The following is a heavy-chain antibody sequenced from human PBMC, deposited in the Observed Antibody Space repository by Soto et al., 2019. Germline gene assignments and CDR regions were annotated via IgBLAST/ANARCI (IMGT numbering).Heavy chain of an antibody. CDR3: TRHEKSIAAADYYYYYMDV. V-gene: IGHV3-73*01. CDR2: IRSKANSYAT. J-gene: IGHJ6*03. Sequence: GGSLRLSCAASGFTFSGSAIHWVRQASGKGLEWVGRIRSKANSYATAYAASVKGRFTISRDDSKNTAYLQMNSLKTEDTAVYYCTRHEKSIAAADYYYYYMDVWGKGTTVTVSS. CDR1: GFTFSGSA. D-gene: IGHD6-13*01.